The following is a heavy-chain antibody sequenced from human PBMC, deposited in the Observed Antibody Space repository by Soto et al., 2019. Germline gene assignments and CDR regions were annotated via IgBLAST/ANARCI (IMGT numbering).Heavy chain of an antibody. J-gene: IGHJ3*02. CDR1: GFSLSSYS. Sequence: GGALRLSYAAPGFSLSSYSMKWGRPAPGEGVGGVSSISSSSSYIYYADSVKGRFTISRDNAKNSLYLQMNSLRAEDTAVYYCARDLPIVVVVAAQSAGAFDIWGQGTMVTVSS. CDR3: ARDLPIVVVVAAQSAGAFDI. V-gene: IGHV3-21*01. D-gene: IGHD2-15*01. CDR2: ISSSSSYI.